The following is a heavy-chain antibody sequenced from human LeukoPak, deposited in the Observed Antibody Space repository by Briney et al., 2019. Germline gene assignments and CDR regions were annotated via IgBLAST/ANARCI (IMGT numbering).Heavy chain of an antibody. D-gene: IGHD3-10*01. CDR2: INPNSGGT. Sequence: ASVKVSCKASGYTFTGYYMHWVRQAPGQGLEWMGWINPNSGGTNYAQKFQGRVTMTRDTSISTAYMELSRLRSDDTAVYYCARDLWFGSGPYYYYMDVWGKGTTVTISS. CDR1: GYTFTGYY. V-gene: IGHV1-2*02. CDR3: ARDLWFGSGPYYYYMDV. J-gene: IGHJ6*03.